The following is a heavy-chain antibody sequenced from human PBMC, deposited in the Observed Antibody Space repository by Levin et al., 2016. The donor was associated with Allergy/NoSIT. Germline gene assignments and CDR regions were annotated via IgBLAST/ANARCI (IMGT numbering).Heavy chain of an antibody. CDR3: AKEVTNGWARYYYYGMDV. CDR2: VNHDGAYT. CDR1: GFTFSSYA. J-gene: IGHJ6*02. V-gene: IGHV3-23*01. D-gene: IGHD6-19*01. Sequence: GGSLRLSCAASGFTFSSYAMSWVRQAPGKGLEWVSTVNHDGAYTYYADSVKGRFIISRDNSKNTLYLQMNSLTAEDTALYYCAKEVTNGWARYYYYGMDVWGQGTTVTVSS.